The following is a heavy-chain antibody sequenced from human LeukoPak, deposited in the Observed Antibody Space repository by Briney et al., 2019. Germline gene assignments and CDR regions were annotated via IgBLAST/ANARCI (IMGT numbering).Heavy chain of an antibody. Sequence: GGSLRLSCAASGFTFSSYWMHWVRQAPGKGLVWVSRINTDGSSTSYADSVKGRFTISRDNAKNTLYLQMNSLGGEDTAVYYCERDRYSSGWYDYWGQGTLVTVSS. V-gene: IGHV3-74*01. D-gene: IGHD6-19*01. CDR2: INTDGSST. J-gene: IGHJ4*02. CDR1: GFTFSSYW. CDR3: ERDRYSSGWYDY.